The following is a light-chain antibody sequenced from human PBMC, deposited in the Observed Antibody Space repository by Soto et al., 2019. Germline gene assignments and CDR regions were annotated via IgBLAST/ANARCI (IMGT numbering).Light chain of an antibody. Sequence: ENVLTQSPCTLSLSPGERATLSCRASQSISSSSLAWYQPQFGQAPSLLMYGTSSRATGSPDRFSGSGSGTDFTLTISRLEPGDFAVYYCQQYYSSPRTFGQGTKVEIK. J-gene: IGKJ1*01. CDR2: GTS. CDR1: QSISSSS. CDR3: QQYYSSPRT. V-gene: IGKV3-20*01.